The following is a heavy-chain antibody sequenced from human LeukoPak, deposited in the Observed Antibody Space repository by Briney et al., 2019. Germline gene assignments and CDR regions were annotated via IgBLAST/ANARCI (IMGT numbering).Heavy chain of an antibody. D-gene: IGHD3-10*01. J-gene: IGHJ5*02. Sequence: PSETLSLTCTVSGGSITSYFRSWIRQPAGKGLEWIGRIYSSGSTNYNPSLKSRVTMSVDTSKNQFSLKLSSVTAADTAVYYCARMSYNSGSYSAWGRGTLVTVSS. V-gene: IGHV4-4*07. CDR3: ARMSYNSGSYSA. CDR2: IYSSGST. CDR1: GGSITSYF.